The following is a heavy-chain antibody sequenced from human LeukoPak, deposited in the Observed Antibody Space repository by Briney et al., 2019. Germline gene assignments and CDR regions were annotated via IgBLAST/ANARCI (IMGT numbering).Heavy chain of an antibody. CDR2: INPNSGGT. CDR3: ARGAAESDTYNWFDP. D-gene: IGHD6-13*01. V-gene: IGHV1-2*04. J-gene: IGHJ5*02. CDR1: GYTFTGYY. Sequence: ASVKVSCKASGYTFTGYYMHWVRQAPGQGLEWMGWINPNSGGTNYAQKFQGWVTMTRDTSISTAYMELSRLRSDDTAVYYCARGAAESDTYNWFDPWGQGTLVTVSS.